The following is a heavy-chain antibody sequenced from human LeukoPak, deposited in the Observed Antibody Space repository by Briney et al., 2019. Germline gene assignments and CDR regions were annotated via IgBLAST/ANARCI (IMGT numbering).Heavy chain of an antibody. V-gene: IGHV1-2*02. Sequence: GASVKVSCKASGYTFTGYYMHWVRQAPGQGLEWMGWINPNSGGTNYAQKFQGRVTMTRDTSISTAYMELSRLRSDDTAVYYCAKDKRLSSSGWYEGVDYWGQGTLVTVSS. CDR3: AKDKRLSSSGWYEGVDY. CDR2: INPNSGGT. CDR1: GYTFTGYY. J-gene: IGHJ4*02. D-gene: IGHD6-19*01.